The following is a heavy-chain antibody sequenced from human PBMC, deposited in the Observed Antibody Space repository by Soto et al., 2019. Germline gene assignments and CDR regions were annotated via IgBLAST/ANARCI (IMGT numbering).Heavy chain of an antibody. J-gene: IGHJ4*02. CDR3: ARGEAPINQLPMYYFDY. Sequence: SETLSLTCTVSGGSISSGGYYWSWIRQHPGKGLEWIGYIYYSGSTYYNPSLKSRVTISVDTSKNQFSLKLSSVTAADTAVYYCARGEAPINQLPMYYFDYWCQGTLVTVSS. D-gene: IGHD2-2*01. V-gene: IGHV4-31*03. CDR1: GGSISSGGYY. CDR2: IYYSGST.